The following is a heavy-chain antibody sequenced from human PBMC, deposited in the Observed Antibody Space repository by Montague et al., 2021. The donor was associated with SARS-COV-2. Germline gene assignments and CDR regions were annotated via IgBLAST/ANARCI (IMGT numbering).Heavy chain of an antibody. D-gene: IGHD2-8*02. CDR3: ARHRPVGGVGP. J-gene: IGHJ5*02. V-gene: IGHV4-59*08. CDR1: GGSISSYY. CDR2: IYYSGST. Sequence: SETLSLTCTVSGGSISSYYWSWIRQPPGKGLEWIGYIYYSGSTNYNPSLKSRVTISVDTSKNQFSLKLSSVTAADTAVYYCARHRPVGGVGPWGQGTLVTVSS.